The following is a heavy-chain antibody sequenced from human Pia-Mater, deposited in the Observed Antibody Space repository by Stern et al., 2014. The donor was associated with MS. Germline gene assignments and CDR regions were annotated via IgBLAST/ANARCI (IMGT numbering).Heavy chain of an antibody. Sequence: VQLVESGGGLVQPGGSLRLSCAASGLTFGSYDMHWVRQATGKGLEWVSAIGTGGYTSYPGSVKGRFTISRENAKNSLYLQMNSLRAGDTAVYYCARARRDYYDSSGYPYYFDYWGQGTLVTVSS. CDR2: IGTGGYT. J-gene: IGHJ4*02. V-gene: IGHV3-13*01. CDR1: GLTFGSYD. D-gene: IGHD3-22*01. CDR3: ARARRDYYDSSGYPYYFDY.